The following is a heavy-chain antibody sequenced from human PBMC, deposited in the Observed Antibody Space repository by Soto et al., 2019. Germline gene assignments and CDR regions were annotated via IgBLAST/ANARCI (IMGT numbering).Heavy chain of an antibody. Sequence: SETLSLTCTVSGGSISSYYWSWIRQPPGKGLEWIGYIYYSGSTNYNPSLKSRVTISVDTSKNQFSLKLSSVTAADTAVYYCARLGQLNAFDIWGQGTMVTVSS. J-gene: IGHJ3*02. V-gene: IGHV4-59*08. CDR2: IYYSGST. CDR1: GGSISSYY. CDR3: ARLGQLNAFDI. D-gene: IGHD1-1*01.